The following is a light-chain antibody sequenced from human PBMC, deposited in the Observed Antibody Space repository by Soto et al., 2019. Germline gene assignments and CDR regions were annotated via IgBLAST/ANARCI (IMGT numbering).Light chain of an antibody. CDR3: QQYGSSPPYT. CDR2: GAS. CDR1: QSVSSSY. Sequence: EILFTQSPGTLSLSPGERGTLSCRASQSVSSSYLAWCQQKPGQATRLIIYGASSRANGIPDRFSGSGSGTDFTLTISRLEPEDFALYYCQQYGSSPPYTFGQGTKVDIK. V-gene: IGKV3-20*01. J-gene: IGKJ2*01.